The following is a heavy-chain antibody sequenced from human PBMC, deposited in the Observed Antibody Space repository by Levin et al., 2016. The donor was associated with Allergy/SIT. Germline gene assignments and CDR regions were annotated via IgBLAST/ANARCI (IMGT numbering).Heavy chain of an antibody. Sequence: LSLTCRSSGFTFRDYGVSWVRQAPGKGLEWLAFIRSPAYGGTTEDAASVQGRFTISRDDSAGIAYLQMNRLKIEDTAMYYCVRGGVSTYGYFQVWGQGTPVTVSS. CDR3: VRGGVSTYGYFQV. D-gene: IGHD2-2*01. CDR1: GFTFRDYG. J-gene: IGHJ1*01. CDR2: IRSPAYGGTT. V-gene: IGHV3-49*04.